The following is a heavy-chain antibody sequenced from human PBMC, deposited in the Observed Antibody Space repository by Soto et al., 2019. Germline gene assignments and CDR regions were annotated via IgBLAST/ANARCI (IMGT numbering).Heavy chain of an antibody. Sequence: QVQLQESGPGLVKPSQTLSLTCTVSGGSISSGGDYWSRIRQHPGKGLEWIGYIYYSGSTYYNPSLNSRVTISVDTSKNQFSLKLSSVTAADTAAYYCAREQSIWGQGTLVTVSS. V-gene: IGHV4-31*03. CDR2: IYYSGST. D-gene: IGHD6-19*01. J-gene: IGHJ4*02. CDR1: GGSISSGGDY. CDR3: AREQSI.